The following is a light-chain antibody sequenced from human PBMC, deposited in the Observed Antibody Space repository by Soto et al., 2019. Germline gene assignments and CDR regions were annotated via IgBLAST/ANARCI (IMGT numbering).Light chain of an antibody. CDR2: GAS. V-gene: IGKV3-20*01. Sequence: EIVLTQSPGTLSLSPGERATLSCRASQSVSSSYLAWYQQKPGQAPRLLISGASSRATGIPDSFSGSGSGTDFTLTISRLEPEDFAVYYCQQYGSSPHTFGGGTKVEIK. CDR3: QQYGSSPHT. CDR1: QSVSSSY. J-gene: IGKJ4*01.